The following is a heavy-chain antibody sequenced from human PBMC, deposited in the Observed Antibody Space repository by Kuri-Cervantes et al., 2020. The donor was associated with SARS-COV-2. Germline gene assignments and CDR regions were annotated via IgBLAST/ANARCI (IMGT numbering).Heavy chain of an antibody. Sequence: SETLSLTCTVPGGSISCGGYYWSWIRQHPGKGLEWIGYIYYSGSTNYNPSLKSRVTISVDKSKNQFSMQLSSVTAADTAVYYCAMLYYGDYGGFRYWGQGTLVTVSS. CDR1: GGSISCGGYY. D-gene: IGHD4-17*01. CDR3: AMLYYGDYGGFRY. CDR2: IYYSGST. J-gene: IGHJ4*02. V-gene: IGHV4-31*09.